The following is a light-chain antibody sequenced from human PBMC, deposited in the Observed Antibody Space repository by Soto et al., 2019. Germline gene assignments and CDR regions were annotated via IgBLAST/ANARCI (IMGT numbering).Light chain of an antibody. V-gene: IGLV2-8*01. Sequence: QSALTQPPSASGSPGQSVTISCTGTSSDVGGYNSVSWYQQHPGKAPKLMISEVSKRPSGVPDRFSGSKSGNTASLTVSGLQAEDAADYYCSSYAGSNYPCVFGTGTKLTVL. CDR3: SSYAGSNYPCV. CDR1: SSDVGGYNS. CDR2: EVS. J-gene: IGLJ1*01.